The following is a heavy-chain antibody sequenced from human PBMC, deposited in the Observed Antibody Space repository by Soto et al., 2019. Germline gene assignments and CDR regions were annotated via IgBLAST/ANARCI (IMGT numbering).Heavy chain of an antibody. J-gene: IGHJ6*02. D-gene: IGHD4-17*01. V-gene: IGHV1-46*01. Sequence: GASVKVSCKASGYTFTSYYMHWVRQAPGQGLEWMGIINLSGGSTSYAQKFRGRVTMTRDTSTSTVYMELSSLRSEDTAVYYCARDVGDYEERYYYYGMDVWGQGTTVTVSS. CDR2: INLSGGST. CDR3: ARDVGDYEERYYYYGMDV. CDR1: GYTFTSYY.